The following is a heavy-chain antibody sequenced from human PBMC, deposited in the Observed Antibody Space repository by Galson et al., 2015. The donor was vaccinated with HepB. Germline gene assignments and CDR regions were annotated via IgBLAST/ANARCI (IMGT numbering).Heavy chain of an antibody. CDR1: GYTFSTYS. V-gene: IGHV1-18*01. D-gene: IGHD2-15*01. CDR3: ARGALVAVVGANLINWFAP. Sequence: SVKVSCKASGYTFSTYSITWVRQAPGQGLEWMGWISAYNRRTNYAQKFQGRVTMTSDTSTNTAYMELRRLRSDDTAVYYCARGALVAVVGANLINWFAPWGQGTLVTVSS. J-gene: IGHJ5*02. CDR2: ISAYNRRT.